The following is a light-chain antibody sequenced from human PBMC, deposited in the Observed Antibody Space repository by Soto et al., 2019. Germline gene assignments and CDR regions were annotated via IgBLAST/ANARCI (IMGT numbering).Light chain of an antibody. Sequence: EVVMAQSPATLSVSPGERVTLSCRASQSINNDLAWYQQKVGQGPRLLIYGASTRATGIPARFSGSGSGTEFTLTISSLQSEDSAVYYCQQYNKWPPLTFGGGTKVEI. CDR1: QSINND. CDR3: QQYNKWPPLT. CDR2: GAS. J-gene: IGKJ4*01. V-gene: IGKV3-15*01.